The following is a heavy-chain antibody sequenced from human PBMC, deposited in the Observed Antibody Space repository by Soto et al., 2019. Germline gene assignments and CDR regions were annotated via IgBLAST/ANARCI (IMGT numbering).Heavy chain of an antibody. CDR2: INPNSGGT. Sequence: GASVQVSCKASGYTFTGYYMHWVRQAPGQGLEWMGWINPNSGGTNYAQKFQGRVTMTRDTSISTAYMELSRLRSDDTAVYYCARSXYYDFWSGYSEHNWFDPWGQGTLVTVSS. V-gene: IGHV1-2*02. CDR3: ARSXYYDFWSGYSEHNWFDP. D-gene: IGHD3-3*01. J-gene: IGHJ5*02. CDR1: GYTFTGYY.